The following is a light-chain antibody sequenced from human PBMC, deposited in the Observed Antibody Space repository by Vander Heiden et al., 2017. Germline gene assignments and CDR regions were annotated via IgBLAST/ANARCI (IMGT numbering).Light chain of an antibody. CDR3: QQYDNLPYT. CDR1: QDISHY. J-gene: IGKJ2*01. V-gene: IGKV1-33*01. CDR2: DAS. Sequence: DIQLTQSPSSLSASVGDRVTITCQASQDISHYLNWYQQKPGKAPKLLIYDASNLETGVPSRFSGSGSGTDFTFTISSLQPEDSATYYCQQYDNLPYTFGQGTKLEIK.